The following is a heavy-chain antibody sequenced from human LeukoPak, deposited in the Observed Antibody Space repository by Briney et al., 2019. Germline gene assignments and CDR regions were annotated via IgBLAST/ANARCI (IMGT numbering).Heavy chain of an antibody. D-gene: IGHD6-13*01. CDR3: APLIAAAGTGLDY. J-gene: IGHJ4*02. V-gene: IGHV3-30*03. CDR1: GFTFSTYG. Sequence: GRSLRLSCAASGFTFSTYGMHWVRQAPGKGLEWVAVISYDGSNKYYADSVKGRFTISRDNSKNTLYLQMNSLRAEDTAMYYCAPLIAAAGTGLDYWGQGTLVTVSS. CDR2: ISYDGSNK.